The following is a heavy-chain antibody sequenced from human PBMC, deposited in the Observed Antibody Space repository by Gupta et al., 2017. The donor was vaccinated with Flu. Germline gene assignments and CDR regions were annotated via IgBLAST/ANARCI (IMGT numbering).Heavy chain of an antibody. Sequence: EVQLVESGGGLVEPGGSLRLSCAASGFTFSSYAMLWVRQAPRKGLENVSAISSNGGSTNYANSGKGRITISRDSSKNTLYLQMGSLRAEDMAVYYCAKNSTASSSWDGYYYCGMNVWGQGTTVTVSS. D-gene: IGHD6-13*01. CDR2: ISSNGGST. J-gene: IGHJ6*02. CDR1: GFTFSSYA. V-gene: IGHV3-64*01. CDR3: AKNSTASSSWDGYYYCGMNV.